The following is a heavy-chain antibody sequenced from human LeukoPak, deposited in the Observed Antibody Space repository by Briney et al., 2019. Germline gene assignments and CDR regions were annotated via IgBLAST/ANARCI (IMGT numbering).Heavy chain of an antibody. Sequence: PGGSLRLSCAASGFTFSDYYMSWIRQAPGKGLEWVSYISSTGSTIYYADSVKGRFTISRDNAKNSLYLQMNSLRAEDTAVYYCARSAYFFESSAYSVTIDFWGRGTLVSVSS. J-gene: IGHJ4*02. CDR1: GFTFSDYY. V-gene: IGHV3-11*01. D-gene: IGHD3-22*01. CDR3: ARSAYFFESSAYSVTIDF. CDR2: ISSTGSTI.